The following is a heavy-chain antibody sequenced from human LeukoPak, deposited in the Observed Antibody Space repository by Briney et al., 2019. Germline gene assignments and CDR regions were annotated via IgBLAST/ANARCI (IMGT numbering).Heavy chain of an antibody. J-gene: IGHJ4*02. CDR1: GGTFSSYA. V-gene: IGHV1-69*13. Sequence: ASVKVSCKASGGTFSSYAIGWVRQAPGQGLEWMGGIIPIFGTANYAQKFQGRVTITADESTSTAYMELSSLRSEDTAVYYCARGGSYEQFDYWGQGTLVTVSS. D-gene: IGHD1-26*01. CDR3: ARGGSYEQFDY. CDR2: IIPIFGTA.